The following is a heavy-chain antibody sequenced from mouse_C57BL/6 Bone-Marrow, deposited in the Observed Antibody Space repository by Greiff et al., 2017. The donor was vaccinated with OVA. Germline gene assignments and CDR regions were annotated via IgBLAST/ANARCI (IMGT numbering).Heavy chain of an antibody. CDR2: IDPETGGT. CDR1: GYTFTDYE. D-gene: IGHD1-1*01. J-gene: IGHJ3*01. V-gene: IGHV1-15*01. Sequence: VQLQQSGAELVRPGASVTLSCKASGYTFTDYEMHWVKQTPVHGLEWIGAIDPETGGTAYNQKFKGKAILTADKSSSTAYMELRSLTSEDSAVYYWTRFDYCGGIRWFAYWGQGTLVTVSA. CDR3: TRFDYCGGIRWFAY.